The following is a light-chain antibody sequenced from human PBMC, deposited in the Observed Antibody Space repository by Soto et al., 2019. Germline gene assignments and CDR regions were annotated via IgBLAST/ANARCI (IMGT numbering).Light chain of an antibody. CDR3: HQYVSSLTWS. CDR2: GAS. V-gene: IGKV3-20*01. CDR1: QSLYSGY. Sequence: EIVFTQSPCSLALSPGERATLSCRASQSLYSGYLAWYQQKPGQAPKLLIYGASSRATGIPDRFSGSGSGTDFTLTISRLEPEDFAVYYCHQYVSSLTWSFGQGTKVDIK. J-gene: IGKJ1*01.